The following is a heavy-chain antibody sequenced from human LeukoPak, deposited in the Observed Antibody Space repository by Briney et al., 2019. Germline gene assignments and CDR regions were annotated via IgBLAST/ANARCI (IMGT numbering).Heavy chain of an antibody. CDR1: GGTFSSYT. J-gene: IGHJ6*03. Sequence: SVKVSFKASGGTFSSYTISWVRQAPGQGLEWMGRIIPILGIANYAQKFQGRVTITADKSTSTAYMELSSLRSEDTAVYYCARATGAASSLYMDVWGKGTTVSVSS. CDR3: ARATGAASSLYMDV. V-gene: IGHV1-69*02. CDR2: IIPILGIA. D-gene: IGHD1-14*01.